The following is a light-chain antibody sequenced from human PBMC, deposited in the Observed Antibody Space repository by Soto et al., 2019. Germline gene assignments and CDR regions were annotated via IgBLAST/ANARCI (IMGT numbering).Light chain of an antibody. CDR1: QSISSSY. Sequence: EIVLTQSPGTLSLSPGERATLSCRASQSISSSYLAWYQKKPGQAPRLLIYGASIRATGIPERFSGSGSGTDFTLTISRLEPEDFAVYYCHQYGSSPLYTFGQGTKLEIK. CDR2: GAS. V-gene: IGKV3-20*01. CDR3: HQYGSSPLYT. J-gene: IGKJ2*01.